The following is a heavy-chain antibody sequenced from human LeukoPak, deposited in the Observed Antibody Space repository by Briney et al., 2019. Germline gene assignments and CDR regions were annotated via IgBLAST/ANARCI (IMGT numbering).Heavy chain of an antibody. CDR3: ARGGDYVGVAALIDL. Sequence: GGSLRLSCAASGFTFSSYGMHWVRQAPGKGLEWVAFIRYDGSNKYYADSVKGRFTVSADNAKNSLYLQMNSLRPEDTALYYCARGGDYVGVAALIDLWGQGIPVTVSS. CDR1: GFTFSSYG. V-gene: IGHV3-30*02. D-gene: IGHD4-23*01. J-gene: IGHJ4*02. CDR2: IRYDGSNK.